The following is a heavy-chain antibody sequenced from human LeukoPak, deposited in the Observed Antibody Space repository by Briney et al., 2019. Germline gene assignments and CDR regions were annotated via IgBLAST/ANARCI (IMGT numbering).Heavy chain of an antibody. V-gene: IGHV4-34*01. CDR1: GGSFSGYY. J-gene: IGHJ4*02. Sequence: SETLSLTCAVYGGSFSGYYWSWIRQPPGKGLEWIGEVNHSGSTNYNPSLKSRVTISVDTSKNQFSLKLSSVTAADTAVYYCARENPSGYYNRPIDYWGQGTLVTVSS. CDR2: VNHSGST. CDR3: ARENPSGYYNRPIDY. D-gene: IGHD3-22*01.